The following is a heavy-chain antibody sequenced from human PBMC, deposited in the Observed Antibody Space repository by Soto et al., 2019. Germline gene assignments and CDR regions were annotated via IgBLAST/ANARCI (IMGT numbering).Heavy chain of an antibody. Sequence: QVQLVESGGGLVKPGGSLRLSCAASGFTFSDYYMSWIRQAPGKGLEWVAVISYDGSNKYYADYVKGLFTISRDNSKNTLYLKMNSLRAEDPAVYYCARDSLASLKTTGGYDSSGYPDSWGQGNLVTVSS. CDR1: GFTFSDYY. D-gene: IGHD3-22*01. CDR3: ARDSLASLKTTGGYDSSGYPDS. V-gene: IGHV3-30-3*01. CDR2: ISYDGSNK. J-gene: IGHJ4*02.